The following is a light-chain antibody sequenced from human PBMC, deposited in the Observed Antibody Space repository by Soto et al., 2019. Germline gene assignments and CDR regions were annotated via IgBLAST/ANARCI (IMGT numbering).Light chain of an antibody. J-gene: IGKJ1*01. Sequence: EIVLTQSPGTLSLSPGERATLSCRASQSVINNYLAWYQHKPGQAPRLLIYGASSRATGIPDRLSGSGSGTDFTLTISRLEPEDCAVYYCQQYGISPWTFGQGTKVEIK. CDR3: QQYGISPWT. V-gene: IGKV3-20*01. CDR2: GAS. CDR1: QSVINNY.